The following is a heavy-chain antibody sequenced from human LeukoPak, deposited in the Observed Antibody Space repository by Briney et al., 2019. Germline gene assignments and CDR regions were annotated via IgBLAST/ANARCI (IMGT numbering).Heavy chain of an antibody. V-gene: IGHV3-64*01. CDR1: GFTFSSYA. J-gene: IGHJ3*02. CDR3: ASSIIPADFWSGSGAFDI. Sequence: GGSLRLSCAASGFTFSSYAMHWVRQAPGKGLEYVSAISSNGGSTYYANSVKGRFTISRDNSKNTLYLQMGSLRAEDTAVYYCASSIIPADFWSGSGAFDIWGQGTMVTVSS. D-gene: IGHD3-3*01. CDR2: ISSNGGST.